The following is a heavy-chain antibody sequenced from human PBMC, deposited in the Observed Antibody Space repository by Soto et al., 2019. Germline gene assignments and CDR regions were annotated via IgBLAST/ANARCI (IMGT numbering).Heavy chain of an antibody. CDR3: ARGKRGELFSYYYYYYKDV. Sequence: PSQTLSLTCAISGDSVSSNSASWNWIRQSPSRGLEWLGRTYYSSKWYNDYAVSLKIRITINPDTSKNQFSLQLNSVTPEDTAVYYCARGKRGELFSYYYYYYKDVWDKGRWVTVS. CDR1: GDSVSSNSAS. J-gene: IGHJ6*03. CDR2: TYYSSKWYN. V-gene: IGHV6-1*01. D-gene: IGHD3-10*01.